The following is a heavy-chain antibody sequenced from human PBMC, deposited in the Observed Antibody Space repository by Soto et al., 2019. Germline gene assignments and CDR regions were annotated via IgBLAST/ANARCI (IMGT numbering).Heavy chain of an antibody. J-gene: IGHJ4*02. CDR3: ATGGDAWKTGL. CDR2: IYYSGST. V-gene: IGHV4-39*01. D-gene: IGHD2-21*01. CDR1: GGSISSRSYY. Sequence: PSETLSLTCTVSGGSISSRSYYWGWIRQPPGKGLEWIGNIYYSGSTYYNPSLKSRVTISVDTSKNQFYLKLSSVTAADTAVYYCATGGDAWKTGLWGQGTLVTVSS.